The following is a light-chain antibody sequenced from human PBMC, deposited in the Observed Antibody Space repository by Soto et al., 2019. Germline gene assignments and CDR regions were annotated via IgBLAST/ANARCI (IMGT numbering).Light chain of an antibody. V-gene: IGKV3D-15*01. CDR3: QQYNNWPRT. CDR2: DAS. CDR1: QSVSRY. Sequence: EIVLTQSPATLSLSPVERATLSCRASQSVSRYLAWYQQKPGQAPRLLIYDASTRATGIPARFSGSGSGTEFTLTISSLQSEDFAVYYCQQYNNWPRTFGQGTKVDIK. J-gene: IGKJ1*01.